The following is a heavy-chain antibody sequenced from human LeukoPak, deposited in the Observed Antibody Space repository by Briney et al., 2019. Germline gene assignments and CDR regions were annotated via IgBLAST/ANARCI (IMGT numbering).Heavy chain of an antibody. V-gene: IGHV4-34*01. CDR1: GGSFSGYY. J-gene: IGHJ6*03. CDR2: INHSGST. D-gene: IGHD6-19*01. Sequence: SETLSLTCAVYGGSFSGYYWSWIRQPPGKGLEWIGEINHSGSTNYNPSLKSRVTISVDTSKNQFSLKLSSVTAADTAVYYCARDRHGQWLDSYYYYMDVWGKGTTVTISS. CDR3: ARDRHGQWLDSYYYYMDV.